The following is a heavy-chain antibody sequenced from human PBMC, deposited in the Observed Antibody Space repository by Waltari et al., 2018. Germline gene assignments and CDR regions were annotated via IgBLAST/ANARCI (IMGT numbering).Heavy chain of an antibody. Sequence: QVTLKESGPVLVKPTETLTLTCTVSGFSLSNARMGVSWIRQPPGKALKWLAHIFSNDEKSYSTSLKSRLTISKDTSKSQVVLTMTNMDPVDTATYYCARISYYDWGLFDYWGQGTLVTVSS. CDR3: ARISYYDWGLFDY. CDR2: IFSNDEK. V-gene: IGHV2-26*01. CDR1: GFSLSNARMG. D-gene: IGHD3-10*01. J-gene: IGHJ4*02.